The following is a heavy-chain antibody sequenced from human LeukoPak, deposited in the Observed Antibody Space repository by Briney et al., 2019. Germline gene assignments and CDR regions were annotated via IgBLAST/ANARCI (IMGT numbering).Heavy chain of an antibody. CDR2: INPNSGGA. CDR1: GYTFTGYY. D-gene: IGHD6-13*01. CDR3: ARSSPPTYYHFYYYMDV. J-gene: IGHJ6*03. Sequence: ASVKVSCKASGYTFTGYYMHWVRQAPGQGLEWMGWINPNSGGAKYAQNFRGRVIMTTDTSISTAYMELSSLRSDDTAVYYCARSSPPTYYHFYYYMDVWGKGSTVTVSS. V-gene: IGHV1-2*02.